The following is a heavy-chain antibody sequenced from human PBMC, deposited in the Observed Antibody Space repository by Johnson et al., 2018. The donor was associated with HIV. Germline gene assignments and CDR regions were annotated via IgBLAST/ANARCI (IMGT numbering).Heavy chain of an antibody. CDR1: GFTFSSYA. CDR3: ARDLRTPGSGWGVDAFDI. J-gene: IGHJ3*02. CDR2: ILYDGNNQ. D-gene: IGHD6-19*01. V-gene: IGHV3-30-3*01. Sequence: QVQLVESGGGVVQPGRSLRLSCAASGFTFSSYAMHWVRQAPGKGLEWVAVILYDGNNQYYADSVKGRFTISRDNAKNSLYLQMNSLRAEDTAVYDCARDLRTPGSGWGVDAFDIWGQGTMVTVSS.